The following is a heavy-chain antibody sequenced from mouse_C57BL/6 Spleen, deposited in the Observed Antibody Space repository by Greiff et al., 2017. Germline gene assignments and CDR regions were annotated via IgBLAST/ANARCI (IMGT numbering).Heavy chain of an antibody. CDR1: GYTFTDYY. D-gene: IGHD6-1*01. CDR2: INPNNGGT. Sequence: VQLQQSGPELVKPGASVKISCKASGYTFTDYYMNWVKQSPGKSLEWIGDINPNNGGTSYNQKFKGKATLTVDKSSSTAYMELRSLTSEDSAVYYCARSATLGWFAYWGQGTLVTVSA. V-gene: IGHV1-26*01. J-gene: IGHJ3*01. CDR3: ARSATLGWFAY.